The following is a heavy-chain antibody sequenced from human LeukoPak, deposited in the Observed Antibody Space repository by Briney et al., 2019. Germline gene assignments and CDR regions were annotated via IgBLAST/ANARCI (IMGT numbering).Heavy chain of an antibody. CDR2: IIPIFGTA. D-gene: IGHD1-26*01. CDR3: AREWWTYRIVGAMPKNWGDAFDI. Sequence: SVKVSCKASGGTFSSYAISWVRQAPGQGLEWMGGIIPIFGTANYAQKFQGRVTITTDESTSTAYMELSSLRSEDTAVYYCAREWWTYRIVGAMPKNWGDAFDIWGQGTMVTVSS. V-gene: IGHV1-69*05. CDR1: GGTFSSYA. J-gene: IGHJ3*02.